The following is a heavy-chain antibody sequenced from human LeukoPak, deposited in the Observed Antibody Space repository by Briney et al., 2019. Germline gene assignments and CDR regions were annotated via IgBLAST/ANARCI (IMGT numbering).Heavy chain of an antibody. CDR3: ARGLVVGGTGVWAFDI. J-gene: IGHJ3*02. D-gene: IGHD1-26*01. V-gene: IGHV3-66*01. Sequence: GGSLRLSCAASGFTVSNNYMSWVRQAPGYGLEWVSDIYKVGNAFYADFVKGRFTIPRDNSKNTLYLQMNSLRAEDTALYYCARGLVVGGTGVWAFDIWGQGTMVTVSS. CDR1: GFTVSNNY. CDR2: IYKVGNA.